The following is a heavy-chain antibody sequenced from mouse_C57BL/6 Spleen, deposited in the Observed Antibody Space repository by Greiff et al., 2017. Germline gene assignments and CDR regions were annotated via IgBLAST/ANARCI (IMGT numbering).Heavy chain of an antibody. Sequence: VQLQQPGAELVKPGASVKLSCKASGYTFTSYWMHWVKQRPGQGLEWIGMIHPNSGSTNYNEKFKSKATLTVDKSSSTAYMQLSSLTSEDSAVYYCARRGLDCWFAYWGQGTLVTVSA. V-gene: IGHV1-64*01. J-gene: IGHJ3*01. CDR2: IHPNSGST. CDR1: GYTFTSYW. D-gene: IGHD2-4*01. CDR3: ARRGLDCWFAY.